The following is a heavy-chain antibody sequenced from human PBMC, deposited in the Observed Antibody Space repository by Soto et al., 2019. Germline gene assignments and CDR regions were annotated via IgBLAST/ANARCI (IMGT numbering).Heavy chain of an antibody. CDR1: GFTFSNYW. J-gene: IGHJ4*02. D-gene: IGHD3-16*02. Sequence: EVQLVESGGGLVQPGGSLRLSCEASGFTFSNYWMHWVHQAPGKGLVWVARINSDGSSTSYADSVKGRFTISRDNAKNTVYLQMNSLRAEDTAVYYCARYSYNISPFDYWGQGTLVTVSS. CDR3: ARYSYNISPFDY. V-gene: IGHV3-74*01. CDR2: INSDGSST.